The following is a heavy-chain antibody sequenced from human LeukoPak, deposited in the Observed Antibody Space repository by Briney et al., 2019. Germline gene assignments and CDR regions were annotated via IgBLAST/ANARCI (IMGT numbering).Heavy chain of an antibody. CDR2: ISGSSSYI. V-gene: IGHV3-21*01. CDR1: GFTLSSYS. Sequence: PGGSLRLSCAASGFTLSSYSMNWVRQAPGKGLEWVSSISGSSSYIYYADSVKGRFTISRDNAKNSLYLQMNSLRAEDTAVYYCARDLYDSSGYYYEYDYWGQGTLVTVSS. CDR3: ARDLYDSSGYYYEYDY. D-gene: IGHD3-22*01. J-gene: IGHJ4*02.